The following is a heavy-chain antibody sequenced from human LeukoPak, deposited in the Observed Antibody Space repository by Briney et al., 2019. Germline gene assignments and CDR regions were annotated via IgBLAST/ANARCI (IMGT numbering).Heavy chain of an antibody. CDR3: AKSPWNGKFRAYFDY. J-gene: IGHJ4*02. D-gene: IGHD1-1*01. V-gene: IGHV3-30*02. CDR1: GFTFTSYG. CDR2: IRHDGSYK. Sequence: PGRSLGLSCVVSGFTFTSYGVHWVRQAPGKGLEWVAFIRHDGSYKDYADSVKGRFTISRDNSKNTLYLQMNSLRAEDTAVYYCAKSPWNGKFRAYFDYWGQGTLVTVSS.